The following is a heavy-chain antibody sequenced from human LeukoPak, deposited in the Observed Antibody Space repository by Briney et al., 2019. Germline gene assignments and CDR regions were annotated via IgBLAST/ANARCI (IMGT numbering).Heavy chain of an antibody. V-gene: IGHV3-48*01. CDR1: GFTFSSYS. CDR3: AKDANFRVPGED. D-gene: IGHD3-10*01. Sequence: GGSLRLSCAASGFTFSSYSMNWVRQAPGKGLEWVSYISSSSSTIYYADSVKGRFTISRDNSKNTLYLQMNTLRVDDTAVYYCAKDANFRVPGEDWGQGILVTVSS. J-gene: IGHJ4*02. CDR2: ISSSSSTI.